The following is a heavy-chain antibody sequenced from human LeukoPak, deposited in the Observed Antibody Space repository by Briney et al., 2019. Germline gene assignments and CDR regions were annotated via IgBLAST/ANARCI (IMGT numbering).Heavy chain of an antibody. CDR2: ISSSGSTI. Sequence: TGGPLRLSCAASGFTFSSYEMNWVRQAPGKGLEWVSYISSSGSTIYYADSVKGRFTISRDNAKNSLYLQMNSLRAEDTAVYYCARVGSYCSSTSRSDYWGQGTLVTVSS. CDR3: ARVGSYCSSTSRSDY. V-gene: IGHV3-48*03. CDR1: GFTFSSYE. J-gene: IGHJ4*02. D-gene: IGHD2-2*01.